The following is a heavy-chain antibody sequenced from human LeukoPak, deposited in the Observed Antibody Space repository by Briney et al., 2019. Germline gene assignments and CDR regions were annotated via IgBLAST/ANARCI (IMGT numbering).Heavy chain of an antibody. J-gene: IGHJ6*02. CDR1: GGSISSGDYY. CDR3: ARVLSHYYYYGMDV. CDR2: IYYSGST. V-gene: IGHV4-30-4*01. Sequence: SETLSLTCNVSGGSISSGDYYWSWIRQPPGKGLEWIGYIYYSGSTYYNPSLKSRVTVSVDTSKNQFSLKLSSVTAADTAVYYCARVLSHYYYYGMDVWGQGTTVTVSS.